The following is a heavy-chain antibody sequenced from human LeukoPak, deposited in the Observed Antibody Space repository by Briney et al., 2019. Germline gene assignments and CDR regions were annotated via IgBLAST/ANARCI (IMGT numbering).Heavy chain of an antibody. CDR3: LGYCSGGNCYSGGY. V-gene: IGHV3-23*01. D-gene: IGHD2-15*01. J-gene: IGHJ4*02. CDR2: ISGSGGST. CDR1: GFTFSSYA. Sequence: PGGSLRLSCAASGFTFSSYAMRWVRQAPGKGLEWVSAISGSGGSTYYADSVKGRFTIPRDNYKNKQSLQMNSRRAEDTAVYYCLGYCSGGNCYSGGYWGQGTLVTVSS.